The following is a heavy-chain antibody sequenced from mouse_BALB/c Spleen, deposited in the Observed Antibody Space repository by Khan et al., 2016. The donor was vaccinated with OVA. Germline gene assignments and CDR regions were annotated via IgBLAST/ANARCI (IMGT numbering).Heavy chain of an antibody. CDR1: GYSITTDYA. V-gene: IGHV3-2*02. Sequence: DVKLQESGPGLVKPSQSLSLTCTVTGYSITTDYAWNWIRQFPGNKLEWMGYISYSGNTKYNPSLKSRISIPRDTSKNQFFLQLQSVTTEDTARYYCARVYGGDFDYWGQGTTLTVAS. J-gene: IGHJ2*01. D-gene: IGHD1-1*01. CDR3: ARVYGGDFDY. CDR2: ISYSGNT.